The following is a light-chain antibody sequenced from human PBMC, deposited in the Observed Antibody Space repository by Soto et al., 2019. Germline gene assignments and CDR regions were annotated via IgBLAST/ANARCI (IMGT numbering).Light chain of an antibody. V-gene: IGKV1-39*01. CDR2: AAS. J-gene: IGKJ1*01. CDR3: QQSYSTPRT. CDR1: QSISTC. Sequence: DIPMTQSPSSLPASVGDRVTITCRASQSISTCLNWYQQKPGKAPNLLIYAASNLQSGVPSRFSGSGSGTDFTLTISSLQPEDFATYYCQQSYSTPRTFGQGTKVDIK.